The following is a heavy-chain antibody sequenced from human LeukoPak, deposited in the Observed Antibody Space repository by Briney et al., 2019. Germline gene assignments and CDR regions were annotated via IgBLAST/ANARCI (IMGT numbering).Heavy chain of an antibody. Sequence: SVKVSCKASGYTFTSYYMHWVRQAPGQGLEWMGGIIPIFGTANYAQKFQGRVTITADKSTSTAYMELSSLRSEDTAVYYCARGGITGLRGFDYWGQGTLVTVSS. V-gene: IGHV1-69*06. CDR3: ARGGITGLRGFDY. CDR1: GYTFTSYY. D-gene: IGHD1-20*01. CDR2: IIPIFGTA. J-gene: IGHJ4*02.